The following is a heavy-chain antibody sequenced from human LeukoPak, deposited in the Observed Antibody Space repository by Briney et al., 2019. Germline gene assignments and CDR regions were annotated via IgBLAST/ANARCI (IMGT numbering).Heavy chain of an antibody. CDR1: GYTFTSYY. D-gene: IGHD2-15*01. CDR2: INPSGSST. J-gene: IGHJ5*02. Sequence: ASVKVSCKASGYTFTSYYMHWVRQAPGQGLEWMGLINPSGSSTSYAQKFQGRLSLTRDMSTSTDYMELSSLRSEDTAVYYCARAGVVVAATFWFDPWGQGTLVTVSS. V-gene: IGHV1-46*01. CDR3: ARAGVVVAATFWFDP.